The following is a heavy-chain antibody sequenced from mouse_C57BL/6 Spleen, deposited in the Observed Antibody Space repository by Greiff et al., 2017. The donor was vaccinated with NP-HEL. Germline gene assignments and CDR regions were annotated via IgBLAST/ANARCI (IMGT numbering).Heavy chain of an antibody. CDR2: IYPGDGDT. D-gene: IGHD1-1*01. CDR3: AREERLRLTYYAMDY. V-gene: IGHV1-80*01. Sequence: QVQLQQSGAELVKPGASVKISCKASGYAFSSYWMNWVKQRPGKGLEWIGQIYPGDGDTNYNGKFKGKATLTADKSSSTAYMQLSSLTSEDSAVYFCAREERLRLTYYAMDYWGQGTSVTVSS. CDR1: GYAFSSYW. J-gene: IGHJ4*01.